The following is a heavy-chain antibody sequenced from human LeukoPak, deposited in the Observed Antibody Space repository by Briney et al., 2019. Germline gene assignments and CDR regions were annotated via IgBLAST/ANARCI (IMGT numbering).Heavy chain of an antibody. CDR1: GFTFSSYS. J-gene: IGHJ5*02. CDR2: ITSSGSTI. CDR3: ARAGYCSGGSCIRSFDP. Sequence: GGSLRLSRAASGFTFSSYSMNWVRQAPGKGLEWVSYITSSGSTIYYADSVKGRFTISRDNAKNSLSLQMNSLRAEDTAVYYCARAGYCSGGSCIRSFDPWGQGTLVTVSS. D-gene: IGHD2-15*01. V-gene: IGHV3-48*01.